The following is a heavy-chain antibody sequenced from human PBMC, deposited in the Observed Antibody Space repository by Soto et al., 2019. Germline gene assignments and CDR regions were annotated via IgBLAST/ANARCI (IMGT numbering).Heavy chain of an antibody. V-gene: IGHV4-34*01. CDR3: ARDKITGLFDY. J-gene: IGHJ4*02. D-gene: IGHD2-8*02. Sequence: TSDTLSLTCAVYGGSFSGYYWTWIRQPPGTGLEWIGEINHSGSTNYNPSLKSRVTISVDTSKNQFSLKLTSVTAADTAVYDCARDKITGLFDYWGQGTLVNVSS. CDR2: INHSGST. CDR1: GGSFSGYY.